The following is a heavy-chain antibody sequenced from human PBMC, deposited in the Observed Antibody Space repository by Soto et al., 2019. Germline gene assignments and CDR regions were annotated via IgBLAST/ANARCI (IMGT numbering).Heavy chain of an antibody. CDR1: GFTFSSYA. Sequence: GGSLRLSCAASGFTFSSYAMSWVRQAPGKGLEWVSAISGSGGSTYYADSVKGRFTISRDNSKNTLYLQMNSLRAEDTAVYYCAESVTGGSGSYVYFYYGMDVWGQGTTVTVSS. V-gene: IGHV3-23*01. CDR2: ISGSGGST. CDR3: AESVTGGSGSYVYFYYGMDV. D-gene: IGHD3-10*01. J-gene: IGHJ6*02.